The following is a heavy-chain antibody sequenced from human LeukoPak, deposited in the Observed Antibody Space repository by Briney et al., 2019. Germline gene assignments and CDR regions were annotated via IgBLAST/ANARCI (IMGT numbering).Heavy chain of an antibody. D-gene: IGHD3-10*01. CDR3: ARDRSLELLWFGEASDY. CDR2: ISAYNGNT. J-gene: IGHJ4*02. CDR1: GYTFTSYG. V-gene: IGHV1-18*01. Sequence: ASVKVSCKASGYTFTSYGISWVRQAPGQGLEWMGWISAYNGNTNYAQKLQGRVTMTTDISTSTAYMELRSLRSDDTAVYYCARDRSLELLWFGEASDYWGQGTLVTVSS.